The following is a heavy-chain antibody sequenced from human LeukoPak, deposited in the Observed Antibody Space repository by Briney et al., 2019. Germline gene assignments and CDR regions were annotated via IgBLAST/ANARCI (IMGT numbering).Heavy chain of an antibody. D-gene: IGHD3-22*01. V-gene: IGHV3-11*01. Sequence: ALEKELERVSYISSSGSTIYYADSVKGRFTISRDNAKNSLYLQMNSLRAEDTAVYYCARGNYYDSSGYYYWGQGTLVTVSS. J-gene: IGHJ4*02. CDR3: ARGNYYDSSGYYY. CDR2: ISSSGSTI.